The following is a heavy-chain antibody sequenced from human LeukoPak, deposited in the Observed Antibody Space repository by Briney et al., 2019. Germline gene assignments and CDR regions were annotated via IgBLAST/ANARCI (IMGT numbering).Heavy chain of an antibody. V-gene: IGHV3-33*01. CDR2: IWYDGSNK. Sequence: GGSLRLSCAAPGFTFSSYGMHWVRQAPGKGLEWVAVIWYDGSNKYYADSVKGRFTISRDNSKNTLYLQMNSLRAEDTAVYYCARDVTHSSSWYPTYYYYGMDVWGQGTTVTVSS. CDR1: GFTFSSYG. D-gene: IGHD6-13*01. J-gene: IGHJ6*02. CDR3: ARDVTHSSSWYPTYYYYGMDV.